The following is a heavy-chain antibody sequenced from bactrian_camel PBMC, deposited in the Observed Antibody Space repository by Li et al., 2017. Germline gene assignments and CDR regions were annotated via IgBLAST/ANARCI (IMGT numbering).Heavy chain of an antibody. CDR2: LYTNGGVT. Sequence: HVQLVESGGGSVQAGGSLRLSCAASGYTYSSYCMGWFRQAPGKEREAVAVLYTNGGVTAYPNSMKGRFIISQDNSKNTLFLQMDSLKPEDSAVYYCAAARQGGYCWLLDSMYNFWGQGTQVTVS. V-gene: IGHV3S6*01. CDR3: AAARQGGYCWLLDSMYNF. D-gene: IGHD1*01. CDR1: GYTYSSYC. J-gene: IGHJ4*01.